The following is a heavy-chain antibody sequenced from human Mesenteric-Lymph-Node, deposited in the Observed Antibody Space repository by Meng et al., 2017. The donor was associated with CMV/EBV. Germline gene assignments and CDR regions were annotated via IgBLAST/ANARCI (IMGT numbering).Heavy chain of an antibody. J-gene: IGHJ5*02. V-gene: IGHV3-9*01. CDR2: SSGSGSTT. CDR3: AKDMWEYQLPDGS. D-gene: IGHD2-2*01. Sequence: SLKIPCAASGFSFDDYAMHWVRQAPGKGLEWVAGSSGSGSTTKYAASVEGRFTIPRDNSKDPLFLQMNSLRVEDTALYYCAKDMWEYQLPDGSWGQGTLVTVSS. CDR1: GFSFDDYA.